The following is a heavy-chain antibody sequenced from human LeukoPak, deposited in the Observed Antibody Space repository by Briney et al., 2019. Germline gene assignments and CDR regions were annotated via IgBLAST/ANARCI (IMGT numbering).Heavy chain of an antibody. J-gene: IGHJ4*02. CDR1: GGSISSYY. Sequence: PSETLSLTCTVSGGSISSYYWSWIRQPPGKGLEWIGYIYYSGSTNYNPSLKSRVTISVDTSKNQFSLKLSSVTAADTAVYYCARADDSSGYYPDYWGQGTLVTVSS. D-gene: IGHD3-22*01. CDR2: IYYSGST. V-gene: IGHV4-59*01. CDR3: ARADDSSGYYPDY.